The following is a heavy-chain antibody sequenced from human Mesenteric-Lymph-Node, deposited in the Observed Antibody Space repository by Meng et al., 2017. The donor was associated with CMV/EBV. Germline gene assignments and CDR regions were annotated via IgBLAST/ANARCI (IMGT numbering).Heavy chain of an antibody. Sequence: SETLSLTCTVSGGSISVYHWSWIRQPPGKGLEWIGYIYSSGSTNYNPSLKSRVTISVDTSKNQFSLKLSSVTAADTAVFYCARTNSDYFDYWGQGTLVTVSS. D-gene: IGHD1-1*01. V-gene: IGHV4-59*01. CDR3: ARTNSDYFDY. CDR2: IYSSGST. CDR1: GGSISVYH. J-gene: IGHJ4*02.